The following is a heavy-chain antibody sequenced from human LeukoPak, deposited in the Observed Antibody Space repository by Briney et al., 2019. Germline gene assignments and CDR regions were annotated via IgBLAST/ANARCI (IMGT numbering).Heavy chain of an antibody. CDR2: IYHSGRT. V-gene: IGHV4-28*01. CDR3: ARMVSGSGTYYFDS. CDR1: GSSISNNAL. Sequence: PSETLSLTCAVSGSSISNNALWGWIRQPPGKGLEWIGYIYHSGRTYSNPSLKSRVTMSADTSKNQFSLKLTPVTAVDTAVYYCARMVSGSGTYYFDSWGQGTLVTVSS. J-gene: IGHJ4*02. D-gene: IGHD3-10*01.